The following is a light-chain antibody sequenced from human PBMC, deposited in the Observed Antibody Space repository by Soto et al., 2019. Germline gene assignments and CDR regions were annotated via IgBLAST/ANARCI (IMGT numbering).Light chain of an antibody. CDR2: EAS. CDR3: QQLDSYPLT. Sequence: DIQMTQSPSCLSASVGDRVTITCRASQSISSYLNWYQQKPGRAPKLLIYEASTLQSGVPSRCSGSGSGTDFTLTISSLQPEDFATYYCQQLDSYPLTFGGGTKVDIK. CDR1: QSISSY. J-gene: IGKJ4*01. V-gene: IGKV1-9*01.